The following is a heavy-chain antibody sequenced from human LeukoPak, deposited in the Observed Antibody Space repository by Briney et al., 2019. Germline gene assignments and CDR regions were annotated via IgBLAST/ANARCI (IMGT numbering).Heavy chain of an antibody. V-gene: IGHV3-30-3*01. J-gene: IGHJ6*02. CDR3: ARGPNTFYYYGMDV. CDR1: GFTFSSYA. D-gene: IGHD1/OR15-1a*01. CDR2: ISYDGSNK. Sequence: PGGSLRLSCAASGFTFSSYAMHWVRQAPGKGLEWVAVISYDGSNKYYADSVKGRFTISRDNSKNTLYLQMNSLRAEDTAVYYCARGPNTFYYYGMDVWGQGTTVTVSS.